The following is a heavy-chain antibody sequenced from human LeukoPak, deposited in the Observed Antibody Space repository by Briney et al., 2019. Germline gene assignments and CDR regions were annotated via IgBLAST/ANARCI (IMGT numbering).Heavy chain of an antibody. CDR2: IYYSGST. CDR1: GGSISSYY. Sequence: PSETLSLTCTVSGGSISSYYWSWIRQPPGKGLEWIGYIYYSGSTNYNPSLKSRVTISVDTSKNQFSLKLSSVTAADTAVYYCAGVGVGWYGSLYDYWGQGTLVTVSS. V-gene: IGHV4-59*01. J-gene: IGHJ4*02. CDR3: AGVGVGWYGSLYDY. D-gene: IGHD6-19*01.